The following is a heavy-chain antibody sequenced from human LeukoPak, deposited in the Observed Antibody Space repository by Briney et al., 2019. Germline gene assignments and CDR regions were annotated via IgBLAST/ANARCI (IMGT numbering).Heavy chain of an antibody. CDR3: TRVGYIDEGIDY. V-gene: IGHV3-7*04. CDR2: TKQDGSKK. Sequence: GGSLRLSCVASGFPFSSYWMTWVRQAPGKGLEWVANTKQDGSKKSYVDSVKGRFTISRDNAKNSLYLQMNSLRAEDTAIYYCTRVGYIDEGIDYWGQGTLVTVSS. D-gene: IGHD5-24*01. J-gene: IGHJ4*02. CDR1: GFPFSSYW.